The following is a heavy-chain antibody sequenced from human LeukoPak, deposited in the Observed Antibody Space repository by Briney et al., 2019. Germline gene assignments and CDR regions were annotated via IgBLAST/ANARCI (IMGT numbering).Heavy chain of an antibody. V-gene: IGHV4-4*02. CDR3: ARVLQYDYVWGSYRLANWFDP. CDR2: IYHSGST. CDR1: GGSISSSNW. Sequence: KPSETLSLTCAVSGGSISSSNWWSWVRQPPGKGLEWIGEIYHSGSTYYNPSLRSRVTISVDTSKNQFSLKLSSVAAADTAVYYCARVLQYDYVWGSYRLANWFDPWGQGTLVTVSS. D-gene: IGHD3-16*02. J-gene: IGHJ5*02.